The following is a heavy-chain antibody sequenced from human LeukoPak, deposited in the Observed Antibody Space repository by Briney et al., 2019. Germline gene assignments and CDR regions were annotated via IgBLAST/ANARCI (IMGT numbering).Heavy chain of an antibody. J-gene: IGHJ1*01. Sequence: PSETLSLTCTVSGGSISSGGYYWSWIRQHPGKGLEWIGYIYYSGSTYYNPSLKSRVTISVDTSKNQFSLKLSSVTAADTAVYYCARVDSGYSGYFQDWGQGTLVTVSS. CDR2: IYYSGST. CDR1: GGSISSGGYY. CDR3: ARVDSGYSGYFQD. V-gene: IGHV4-31*03. D-gene: IGHD3-22*01.